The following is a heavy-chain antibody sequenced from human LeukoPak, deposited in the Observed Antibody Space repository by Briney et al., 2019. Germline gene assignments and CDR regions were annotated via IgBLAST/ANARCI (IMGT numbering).Heavy chain of an antibody. CDR2: ISYDGSNK. CDR1: GFTFSSYG. J-gene: IGHJ4*02. D-gene: IGHD6-13*01. Sequence: GGSLRLSCAASGFTFSSYGMHWVRQAPGEGLEWVVVISYDGSNKNYADSVKGRFTISRDNSKNTLYLQMNSLRAEDTAVYYCAKAGSWYGRAIDYWGQGTLVTVSS. CDR3: AKAGSWYGRAIDY. V-gene: IGHV3-30*18.